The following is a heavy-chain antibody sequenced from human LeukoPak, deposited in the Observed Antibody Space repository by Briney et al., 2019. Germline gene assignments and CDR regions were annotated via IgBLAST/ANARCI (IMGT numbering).Heavy chain of an antibody. CDR1: GFTFSCYW. Sequence: GGSLRLSCAASGFTFSCYWMQWFRQAPGKGLVWVSRINSDGSTTNYADSVRGRFTISRDNAQNTLYLQMTSIGAEDTAMYYCARDRYNFDYWGQGTLVTVPS. D-gene: IGHD5-18*01. V-gene: IGHV3-74*01. CDR2: INSDGSTT. J-gene: IGHJ4*02. CDR3: ARDRYNFDY.